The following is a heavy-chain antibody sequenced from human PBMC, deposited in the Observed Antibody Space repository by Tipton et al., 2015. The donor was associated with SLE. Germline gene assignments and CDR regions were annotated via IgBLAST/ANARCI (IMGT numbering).Heavy chain of an antibody. J-gene: IGHJ3*02. CDR2: ISSSSSYT. D-gene: IGHD3-10*01. V-gene: IGHV3-11*05. CDR1: GFTFSDYY. Sequence: SLRLSCAASGFTFSDYYMSWIRQAPGKGLEWVSYISSSSSYTNYADSVKGRFTISRDNSKNTLYLQMNSLRAEDTAVYYCAKDMVPFNKMYDAFDIWGQGTMVTVSS. CDR3: AKDMVPFNKMYDAFDI.